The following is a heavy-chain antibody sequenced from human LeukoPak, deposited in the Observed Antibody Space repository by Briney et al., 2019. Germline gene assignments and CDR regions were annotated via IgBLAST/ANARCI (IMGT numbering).Heavy chain of an antibody. D-gene: IGHD2-2*01. J-gene: IGHJ4*02. Sequence: ASVKVSCKASGYTFTDYYIHWARQAPGQGLEWMGWINPNSGGTNYAQKFQGRVIMTRDTSISTAYMELSRLRSDDTAVYYCARGSTSPNNLDYWGQGTLVTVSS. CDR3: ARGSTSPNNLDY. CDR1: GYTFTDYY. CDR2: INPNSGGT. V-gene: IGHV1-2*02.